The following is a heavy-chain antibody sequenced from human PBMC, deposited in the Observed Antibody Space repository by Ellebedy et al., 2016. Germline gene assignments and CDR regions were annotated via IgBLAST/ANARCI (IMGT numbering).Heavy chain of an antibody. V-gene: IGHV3-30-3*01. D-gene: IGHD3-10*01. CDR2: ISYDGSNK. J-gene: IGHJ5*02. CDR1: GFTFSSYA. CDR3: AIGHYGT. Sequence: GESLKISXAASGFTFSSYAMHWVRQAPGKGLEWVAVISYDGSNKYYADSVKGRFTISRDNSKNTLYLQMSALRAEDTAVYYCAIGHYGTWGQGTLVTVSS.